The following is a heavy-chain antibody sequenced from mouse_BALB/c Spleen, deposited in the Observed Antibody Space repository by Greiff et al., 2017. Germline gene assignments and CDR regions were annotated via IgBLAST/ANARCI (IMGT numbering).Heavy chain of an antibody. CDR3: ARSYYRYDYLDY. D-gene: IGHD2-14*01. J-gene: IGHJ2*01. CDR2: INSNGGST. V-gene: IGHV5-6-3*01. Sequence: EVQGVESGGGLVQPGGSLKLSCAASGFTFSSYGMSWVRQTPDKRLELVATINSNGGSTYYPDSVKGRFTISRDNAKNTLYLQMSSLKSEDTAMYYCARSYYRYDYLDYWGQGTTLTVSS. CDR1: GFTFSSYG.